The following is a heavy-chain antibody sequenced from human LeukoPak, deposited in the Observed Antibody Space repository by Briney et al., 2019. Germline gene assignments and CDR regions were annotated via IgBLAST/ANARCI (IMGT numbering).Heavy chain of an antibody. J-gene: IGHJ4*02. D-gene: IGHD7-27*01. CDR1: GGTFSSYT. Sequence: ASVKVSCKASGGTFSSYTINWVRQATGQRPEWMGWMSPNSGGTGYAQKFQDRVTMTRNTSISTAYMELSSLRSDDTAVYYCARGPPNWGYDYWGPGTLVTVSS. V-gene: IGHV1-8*02. CDR2: MSPNSGGT. CDR3: ARGPPNWGYDY.